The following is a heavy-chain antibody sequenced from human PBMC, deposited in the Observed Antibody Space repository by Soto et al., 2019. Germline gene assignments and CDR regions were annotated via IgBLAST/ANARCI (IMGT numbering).Heavy chain of an antibody. CDR1: WGNIRNSSFH. CDR2: ISYSGNT. Sequence: SQTHRLPKTVSWGNIRNSSFHWGLNRQPPGKGLEWIGYISYSGNTYYNSSLKTRLTISVDASKNQFSLTLSSLTAPDTAVYYCARLLRRGNSVAALDYWGQGALVTVSS. J-gene: IGHJ4*02. D-gene: IGHD4-17*01. CDR3: ARLLRRGNSVAALDY. V-gene: IGHV4-39*01.